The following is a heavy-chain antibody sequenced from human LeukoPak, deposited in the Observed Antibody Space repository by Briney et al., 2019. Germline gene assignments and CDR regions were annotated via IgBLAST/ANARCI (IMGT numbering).Heavy chain of an antibody. Sequence: SETLSLTCAVYGGSFSGYYWSWIRQPPGKGLEWIGEINHSGSTNYNPSLKSRVTISVDTSKNQFSLKLSSVTAADTAVYYCARHHLSRSAYYYDSSAYQTPFDYWGQGTLVTVSS. J-gene: IGHJ4*02. V-gene: IGHV4-34*01. CDR2: INHSGST. CDR1: GGSFSGYY. D-gene: IGHD3-22*01. CDR3: ARHHLSRSAYYYDSSAYQTPFDY.